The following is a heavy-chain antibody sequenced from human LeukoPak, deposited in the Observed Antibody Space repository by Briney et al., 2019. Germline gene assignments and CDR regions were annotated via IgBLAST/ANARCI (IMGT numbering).Heavy chain of an antibody. J-gene: IGHJ4*02. D-gene: IGHD3-22*01. CDR2: ISGSGGST. V-gene: IGHV3-23*01. CDR1: GFTFSSYA. CDR3: AKDRAYYYDSSGYSDY. Sequence: GGSLRLSCAASGFTFSSYAMSWVRQAPGKGLEWVSAISGSGGSTYYADSVKGRFTISRDNSKNTLYLQMNSLRAEDTAVYYCAKDRAYYYDSSGYSDYWGQGTLVTASS.